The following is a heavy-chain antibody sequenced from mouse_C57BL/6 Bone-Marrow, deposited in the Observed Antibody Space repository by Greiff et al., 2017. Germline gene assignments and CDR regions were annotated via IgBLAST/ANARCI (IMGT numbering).Heavy chain of an antibody. CDR1: GYTFTSYW. D-gene: IGHD1-1*01. CDR2: IYPSDSDT. J-gene: IGHJ1*03. CDR3: AIQTSSGSSPHWYFDV. Sequence: QVQLQQPGAELVKPGASVKVSCKASGYTFTSYWMHWVKQRPGQGLEWIGRIYPSDSDTNYNQKFKGKATLTVDKSSSTAYMQLSRLTSEVSAVYSCAIQTSSGSSPHWYFDVWGTGTTVTVSS. V-gene: IGHV1-74*01.